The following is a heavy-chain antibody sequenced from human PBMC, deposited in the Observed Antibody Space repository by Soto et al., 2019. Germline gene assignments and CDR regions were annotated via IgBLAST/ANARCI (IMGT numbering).Heavy chain of an antibody. J-gene: IGHJ4*02. V-gene: IGHV3-30*18. Sequence: GGSLRLSCAASGFTFDSYAMHWVRQAPGKGLEWVAVISYDGSNKYYADSVKGRFSISRDNSKNSLYLQMNSLRAEDTAVYYCAKGRMMGATNPVLFDSRAQGTL. CDR2: ISYDGSNK. CDR3: AKGRMMGATNPVLFDS. CDR1: GFTFDSYA. D-gene: IGHD1-26*01.